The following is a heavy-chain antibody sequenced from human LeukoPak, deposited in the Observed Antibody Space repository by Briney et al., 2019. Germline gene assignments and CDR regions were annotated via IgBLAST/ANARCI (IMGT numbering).Heavy chain of an antibody. CDR2: INQDGSEK. D-gene: IGHD3-22*01. CDR3: ARGTETYYYGSSGYFDY. V-gene: IGHV3-7*04. J-gene: IGHJ4*02. Sequence: GGSLRLSCAASGFTFSNAWMSWVRQAPGKGLEWVANINQDGSEKYYVDSVKGRFTISRDNAKNSLYLQMNSLRAEDTAVYYCARGTETYYYGSSGYFDYWGQGTLVTVSS. CDR1: GFTFSNAW.